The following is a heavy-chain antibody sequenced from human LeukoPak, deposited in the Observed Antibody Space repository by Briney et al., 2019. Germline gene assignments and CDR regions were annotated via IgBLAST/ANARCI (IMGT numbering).Heavy chain of an antibody. CDR1: GFTFSDYY. D-gene: IGHD7-27*01. CDR2: IYSGGST. CDR3: ARARWGPRDRYFDY. V-gene: IGHV3-66*01. Sequence: GGSLRLSCAASGFTFSDYYMSWIRQAPGKGLEWVSVIYSGGSTYYADSVKGRFSISRDNSKNTPYLQMNSLRAEDTAVYYCARARWGPRDRYFDYWGQGTLVTVSS. J-gene: IGHJ4*02.